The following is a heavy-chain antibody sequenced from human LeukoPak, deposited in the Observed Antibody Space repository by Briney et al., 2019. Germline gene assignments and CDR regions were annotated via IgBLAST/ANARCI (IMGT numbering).Heavy chain of an antibody. CDR3: ERDLESPGELKYYYYMDV. CDR1: GYAFTIYG. V-gene: IGHV1-18*01. D-gene: IGHD1-26*01. Sequence: ASVKVSCKASGYAFTIYGNSWVRQAPGQGLEWMGWISAYNGNTNYAQKLQGRVTMTTDTSTSTAYMELRSLRSDDTAVYYCERDLESPGELKYYYYMDVWGNGTTVTVSS. J-gene: IGHJ6*03. CDR2: ISAYNGNT.